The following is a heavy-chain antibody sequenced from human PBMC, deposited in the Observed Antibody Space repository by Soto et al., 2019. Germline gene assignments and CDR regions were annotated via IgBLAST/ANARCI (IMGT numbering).Heavy chain of an antibody. D-gene: IGHD2-15*01. Sequence: SETLSLTCTVSGGSISSFYWSWIRQPPGKGLEWIGYIYYSGNTNYNPSLRSRVTISVDTSKNQFSLKLSSVTSADTAVYYCARYGSGECNRGSCYSPFDYWGQGTLVTVSS. CDR1: GGSISSFY. CDR3: ARYGSGECNRGSCYSPFDY. V-gene: IGHV4-59*08. J-gene: IGHJ4*02. CDR2: IYYSGNT.